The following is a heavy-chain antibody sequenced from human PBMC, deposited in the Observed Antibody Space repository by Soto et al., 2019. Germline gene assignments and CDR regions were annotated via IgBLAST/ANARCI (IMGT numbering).Heavy chain of an antibody. D-gene: IGHD6-19*01. Sequence: GGSLRLSCAGSGFTLSNYTMNWVRQAPGKGLEWVSSISGSSTYIYYADSVKGRFTISRDNAKNTLYLQMNSLRAEDTAVYYCAKMWSSGWPVDYWGQGTLVTVSS. V-gene: IGHV3-21*04. CDR3: AKMWSSGWPVDY. CDR2: ISGSSTYI. J-gene: IGHJ4*02. CDR1: GFTLSNYT.